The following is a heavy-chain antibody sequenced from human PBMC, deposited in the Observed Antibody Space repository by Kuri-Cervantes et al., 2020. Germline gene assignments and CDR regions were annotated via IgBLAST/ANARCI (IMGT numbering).Heavy chain of an antibody. CDR1: GFTFSSYG. D-gene: IGHD5-18*01. CDR2: ISYDGSNK. Sequence: LSLTCAASGFTFSSYGMHWVRQAPGKGLEWVAVISYDGSNKYYAGSVKGRFTISRDNSKNTLYLQMNSLRAEDTAVYYCAREDTAMDYGMDVWGQGTTVTVSS. V-gene: IGHV3-30*03. CDR3: AREDTAMDYGMDV. J-gene: IGHJ6*02.